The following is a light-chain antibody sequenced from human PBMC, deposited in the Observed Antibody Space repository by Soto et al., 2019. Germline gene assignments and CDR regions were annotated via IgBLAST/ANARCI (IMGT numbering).Light chain of an antibody. CDR1: QSVSSN. CDR3: QQYHNWSP. V-gene: IGKV3-15*01. J-gene: IGKJ2*01. Sequence: EIVMTQSPATLSVSPGERATLSCRASQSVSSNLAWYQQKPGQAPRLLSYGASTRATGIPARFSGSGSGTEFTLTISSLQSEDFAVYYCQQYHNWSPFGQGTKLAIK. CDR2: GAS.